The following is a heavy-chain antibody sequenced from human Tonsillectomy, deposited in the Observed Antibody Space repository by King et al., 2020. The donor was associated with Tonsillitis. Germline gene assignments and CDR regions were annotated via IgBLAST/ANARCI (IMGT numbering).Heavy chain of an antibody. V-gene: IGHV3-23*04. CDR3: AKDLVAYTITPGYFDY. CDR1: GFTFSSYA. J-gene: IGHJ4*02. CDR2: ISGSGGST. D-gene: IGHD1-1*01. Sequence: GQLVQSGGGLVQPGGSLRLSCAASGFTFSSYAISWVRQAPGKGLEWVSAISGSGGSTYYADSVKGRFTISRDNSKNTLYLQMNSLRAEDTAVYYCAKDLVAYTITPGYFDYWGQGTLVTVSS.